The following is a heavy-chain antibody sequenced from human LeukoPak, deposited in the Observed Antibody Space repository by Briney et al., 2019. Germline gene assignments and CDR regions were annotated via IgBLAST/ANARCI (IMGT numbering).Heavy chain of an antibody. J-gene: IGHJ5*02. CDR1: GYTFTGYY. CDR2: INPNSGGT. D-gene: IGHD1-1*01. CDR3: ARAVHEEQLERPGFYEGSFDP. Sequence: ASVKVSCKASGYTFTGYYMHWVRQAPGQGLEWMGWINPNSGGTNYAQKFQGRVTMTRDTSISTAYMELSRLRSDDTAVYYCARAVHEEQLERPGFYEGSFDPWGQGTLVTVSS. V-gene: IGHV1-2*02.